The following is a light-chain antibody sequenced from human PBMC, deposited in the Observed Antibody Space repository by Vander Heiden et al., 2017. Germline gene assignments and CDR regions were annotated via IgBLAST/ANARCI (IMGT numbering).Light chain of an antibody. Sequence: EHGLRQAPGTLSWCPGERATSSCRASRSISSSYLAWYQQKPGQTPRLLIHGTSSRATGIPDRFSGSGSGTDFTLTITRLEPEDVAVYYCQQYSSSPLTFGQGTKLEIK. CDR3: QQYSSSPLT. CDR2: GTS. V-gene: IGKV3-20*01. CDR1: RSISSSY. J-gene: IGKJ2*01.